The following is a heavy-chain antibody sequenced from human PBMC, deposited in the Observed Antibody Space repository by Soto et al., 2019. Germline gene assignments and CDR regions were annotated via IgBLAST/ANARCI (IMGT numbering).Heavy chain of an antibody. J-gene: IGHJ4*02. V-gene: IGHV3-21*01. CDR3: ARQGYSYGSEFDY. CDR2: ISSSSSYI. D-gene: IGHD5-18*01. Sequence: GGSLRLSCAASGFTFSSYSMNWVRQAPGKGLEWVSSISSSSSYIYYEDSVKGRFTISRDNAKNSLYLQMNSLRAEDTAVYYCARQGYSYGSEFDYWGQGTLVTVSS. CDR1: GFTFSSYS.